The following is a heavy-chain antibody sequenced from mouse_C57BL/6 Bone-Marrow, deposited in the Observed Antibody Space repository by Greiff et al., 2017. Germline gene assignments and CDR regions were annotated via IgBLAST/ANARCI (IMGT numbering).Heavy chain of an antibody. CDR2: IYPSDSET. D-gene: IGHD2-3*01. V-gene: IGHV1-61*01. CDR3: ARDGYYAMDY. CDR1: GYTFTSYW. Sequence: QVQLQQPGAELVRPGSSVTLSCKASGYTFTSYWMDWVKQRPGQGLEWIGNIYPSDSETHYNQKFKDKATLTVDKSSSTAYMQLSSLTSEDSAVYYCARDGYYAMDYWGQGTSVTVSS. J-gene: IGHJ4*01.